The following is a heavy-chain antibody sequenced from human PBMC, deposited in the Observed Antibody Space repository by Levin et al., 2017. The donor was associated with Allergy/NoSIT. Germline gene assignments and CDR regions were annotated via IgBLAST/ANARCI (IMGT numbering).Heavy chain of an antibody. CDR1: GYTFTSYG. Sequence: ASVKVSCKASGYTFTSYGISWVRQAPGQGLEWMGWISAYNGNTNYAQKLQGRVTMTTDTSTSTAYMELRSLRSDDTAVYYCARDGVSSSLAPRLFPPLDYWGQGTLVTVSS. J-gene: IGHJ4*02. D-gene: IGHD6-13*01. CDR3: ARDGVSSSLAPRLFPPLDY. V-gene: IGHV1-18*01. CDR2: ISAYNGNT.